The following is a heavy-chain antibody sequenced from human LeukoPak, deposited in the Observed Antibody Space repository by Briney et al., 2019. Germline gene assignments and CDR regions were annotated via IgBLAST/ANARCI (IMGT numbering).Heavy chain of an antibody. J-gene: IGHJ5*02. V-gene: IGHV4-38-2*01. CDR1: GYSITSGYY. D-gene: IGHD2-2*01. Sequence: PSETLSLTCAVSGYSITSGYYWGWIRQPPGKGLEWIGSIYHGGCTYSNPSLKSRVTISVDTSKNQFSLKLTSVTAAGTAVYYCARHGPDIVLVPSVIWFDPWGQGTLVTVSS. CDR3: ARHGPDIVLVPSVIWFDP. CDR2: IYHGGCT.